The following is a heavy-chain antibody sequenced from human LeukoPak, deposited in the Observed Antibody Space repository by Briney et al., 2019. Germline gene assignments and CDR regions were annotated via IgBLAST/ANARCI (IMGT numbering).Heavy chain of an antibody. CDR2: ISGSGGKT. V-gene: IGHV3-23*01. CDR1: GFTFSSYA. CDR3: ATEEQPAGGGVGDYFDY. J-gene: IGHJ4*02. Sequence: GGSLRLSCAASGFTFSSYAMSWVRQAPGKGLEWVSAISGSGGKTFYADSVKGRFTISRDNSKNTLYLQMNSQRAEDTAIYYCATEEQPAGGGVGDYFDYWGQGILVAVSS. D-gene: IGHD2-8*02.